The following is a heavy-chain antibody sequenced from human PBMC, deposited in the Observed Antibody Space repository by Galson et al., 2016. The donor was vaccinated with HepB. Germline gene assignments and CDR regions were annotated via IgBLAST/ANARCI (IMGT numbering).Heavy chain of an antibody. CDR3: ARTHYDCSNNNCYLPDYYYYGMDV. J-gene: IGHJ6*02. V-gene: IGHV1-69*06. D-gene: IGHD2-2*01. CDR2: IIPIFGTT. CDR1: GGTFSSYA. Sequence: SVKVSCKASGGTFSSYAISWVRQAPGQGLEWMGGIIPIFGTTNYAQKFQGRVTITADKSPSTAYMELTSLRSEDTAVYYCARTHYDCSNNNCYLPDYYYYGMDVWGQGTTVTVSS.